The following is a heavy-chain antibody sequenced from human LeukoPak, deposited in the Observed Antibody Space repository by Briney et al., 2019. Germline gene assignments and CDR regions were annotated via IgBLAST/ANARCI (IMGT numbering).Heavy chain of an antibody. Sequence: GGSLRLSCAASGLTFSSSAMTWVRQVPGKGLEWVSSISNSGGSTYYADFVKGRFTIARDNSKNTLYLQMNGLRAEDTALYYCVKVKGKDGIRDDFDIWGQGTMVTVPS. J-gene: IGHJ3*02. CDR1: GLTFSSSA. CDR2: ISNSGGST. D-gene: IGHD2-21*01. V-gene: IGHV3-23*01. CDR3: VKVKGKDGIRDDFDI.